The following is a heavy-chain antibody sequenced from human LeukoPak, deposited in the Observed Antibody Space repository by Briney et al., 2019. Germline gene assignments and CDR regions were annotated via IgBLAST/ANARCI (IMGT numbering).Heavy chain of an antibody. CDR2: INQHGTDK. V-gene: IGHV3-7*05. J-gene: IGHJ4*02. CDR3: AANGGPFDF. Sequence: GGTLRLSCAASGFTFSSYWMSWVRHPPAKALEWVANINQHGTDKYYVDSVRGRFNISRDNAKNSLYLQMNSLRAEDTAVYYCAANGGPFDFWGQGTLVTVSS. CDR1: GFTFSSYW. D-gene: IGHD4-23*01.